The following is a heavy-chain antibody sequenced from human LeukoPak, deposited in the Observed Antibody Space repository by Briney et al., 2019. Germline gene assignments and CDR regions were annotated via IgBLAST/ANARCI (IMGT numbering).Heavy chain of an antibody. V-gene: IGHV3-23*01. CDR2: ISGSGGST. Sequence: GGSLRLSCAASGFTFSSYAMSWVRQAPGKGLEWVSAISGSGGSTYYADSAKGRFTISRDNSKNTLYLQMNSLRAEDTAVYYCAKDVVRGVIIKSHFDYWGQGTLVTVSS. CDR1: GFTFSSYA. D-gene: IGHD3-10*01. CDR3: AKDVVRGVIIKSHFDY. J-gene: IGHJ4*02.